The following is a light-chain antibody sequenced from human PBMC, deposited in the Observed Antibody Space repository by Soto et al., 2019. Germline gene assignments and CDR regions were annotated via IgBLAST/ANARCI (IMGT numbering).Light chain of an antibody. CDR1: QSISSY. CDR2: AAS. J-gene: IGKJ2*01. V-gene: IGKV1-39*01. Sequence: DIQMTQSPSSLSASVGDRVTITCRASQSISSYLNWYQQKPGKTPKLLIYAASSLQSGVPSRFSGSGSGTDFTLAISSLQPEVFATYYCQQSYSTPYTFGQGTKLEIK. CDR3: QQSYSTPYT.